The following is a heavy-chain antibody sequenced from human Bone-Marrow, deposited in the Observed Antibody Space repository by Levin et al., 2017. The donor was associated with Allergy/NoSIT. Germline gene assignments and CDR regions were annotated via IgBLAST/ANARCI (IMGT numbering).Heavy chain of an antibody. J-gene: IGHJ4*02. CDR1: GFTFSDYY. CDR2: SSSSSSYT. CDR3: ARSTLGGYSGYDYSWGY. Sequence: SGGSLRLSCAASGFTFSDYYMSWIRQAPGKGLERVSYSSSSSSYTNYADSVKGRFTISRDNAKNSLYLQMNSLRAEDTAVYYCARSTLGGYSGYDYSWGYWGQGTLVTVSS. V-gene: IGHV3-11*03. D-gene: IGHD5-12*01.